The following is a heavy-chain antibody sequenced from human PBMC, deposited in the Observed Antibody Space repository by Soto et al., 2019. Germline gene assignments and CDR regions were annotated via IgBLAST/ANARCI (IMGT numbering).Heavy chain of an antibody. V-gene: IGHV3-9*01. D-gene: IGHD3-10*01. CDR3: AKDAITMVRGVISYYGMDD. J-gene: IGHJ6*02. CDR2: ISWNSGSI. Sequence: EVQLVESGGGLVQPGRSLRLSCAASGFTFDDYAMHWVRQAPGKGLEWVSGISWNSGSIGYADSVKGRFTISRDNAKNSLYLQMNSLRAEDTALYYCAKDAITMVRGVISYYGMDDWGQGTTVTVSS. CDR1: GFTFDDYA.